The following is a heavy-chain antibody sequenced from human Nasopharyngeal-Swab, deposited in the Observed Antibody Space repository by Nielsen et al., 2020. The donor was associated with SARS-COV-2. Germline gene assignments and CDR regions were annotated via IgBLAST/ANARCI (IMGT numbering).Heavy chain of an antibody. CDR1: GFTFTLYT. CDR2: ISSSGDYI. Sequence: GGSLRLSCAASGFTFTLYTMNWVRQAPGKGLEWVSAISSSGDYIYHAASVKGRFTISRDNAKNSLYLQMNSLRAEDTAVYYCTRDTPAMFAYWGQGTLVTVSS. J-gene: IGHJ4*02. CDR3: TRDTPAMFAY. V-gene: IGHV3-21*01.